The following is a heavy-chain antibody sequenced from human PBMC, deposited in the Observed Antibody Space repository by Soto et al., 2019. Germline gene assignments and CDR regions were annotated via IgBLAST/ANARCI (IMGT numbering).Heavy chain of an antibody. D-gene: IGHD2-15*01. Sequence: GGSLRLSCAASGFTFSSYAMSWVRQAPGKGLEWVSAISGSGGSTYYADSVKGRFTISRDNSKNTLYLQMNSLRAEDTAVYYCATLPVVVVAVPLDYWGQGTLVTVSS. CDR1: GFTFSSYA. CDR2: ISGSGGST. J-gene: IGHJ4*02. CDR3: ATLPVVVVAVPLDY. V-gene: IGHV3-23*01.